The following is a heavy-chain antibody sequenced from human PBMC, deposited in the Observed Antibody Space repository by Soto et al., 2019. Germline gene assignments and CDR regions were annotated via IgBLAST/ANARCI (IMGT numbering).Heavy chain of an antibody. D-gene: IGHD3-16*01. CDR1: GFTFTGYY. J-gene: IGHJ4*02. Sequence: ASVKVSCKASGFTFTGYYIHWVRQAPRQGLEWMGWIRSNDGDPKYSQKFQDRVTMTRDTSMNTVYMQLSRLRSDDTAVYYCARDERSYGEPPFDYRCQGTLVTVSS. CDR3: ARDERSYGEPPFDY. V-gene: IGHV1-2*02. CDR2: IRSNDGDP.